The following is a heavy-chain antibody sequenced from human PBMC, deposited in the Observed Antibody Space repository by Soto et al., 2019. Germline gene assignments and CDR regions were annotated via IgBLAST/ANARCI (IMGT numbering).Heavy chain of an antibody. V-gene: IGHV3-23*01. Sequence: EVQLLESGGGLVQPGGSLRLSCAASGFTFSSYAMNWVRQAPGKGLEWVSVISGSGGSTYYADSVKGRFTISSDNSMNTLYLQMNSLRVEDTAVYYCASRSSGWYFDYWGQGTLVTVSS. J-gene: IGHJ4*02. CDR1: GFTFSSYA. D-gene: IGHD6-19*01. CDR3: ASRSSGWYFDY. CDR2: ISGSGGST.